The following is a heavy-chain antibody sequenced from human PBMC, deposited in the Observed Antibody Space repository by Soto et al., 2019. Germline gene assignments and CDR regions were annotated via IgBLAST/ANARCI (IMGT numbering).Heavy chain of an antibody. V-gene: IGHV1-58*01. CDR2: IVVDSGNT. CDR1: GYTLTRYG. J-gene: IGHJ3*02. CDR3: AAEGAFDI. Sequence: SVKVSCKASGYTLTRYGFKWVRQARGQRLEWIGWIVVDSGNTNYAQKFQERVTITRDMSTSTAYMELSSLRSEDTAVYYCAAEGAFDIWGQGTMVTVSS.